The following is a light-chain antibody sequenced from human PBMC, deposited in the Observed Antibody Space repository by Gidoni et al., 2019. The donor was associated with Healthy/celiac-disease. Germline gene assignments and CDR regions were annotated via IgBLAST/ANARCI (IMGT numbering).Light chain of an antibody. Sequence: DIQMTQSPSSLSASVGDRVTITCRASQSISRYVNWYQQKPGKAPKLLIYAASSLQSGVPSRFSGSGSGTDFTLTISSLQPEDFATYYCQQSYSTPTFGQGTKVEIK. CDR1: QSISRY. J-gene: IGKJ1*01. V-gene: IGKV1-39*01. CDR2: AAS. CDR3: QQSYSTPT.